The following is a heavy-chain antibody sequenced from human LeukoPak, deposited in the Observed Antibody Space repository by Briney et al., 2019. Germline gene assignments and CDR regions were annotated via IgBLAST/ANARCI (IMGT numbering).Heavy chain of an antibody. CDR2: IYPGDSDT. CDR3: ARMYYYDSSGYLSPWFDP. V-gene: IGHV5-51*01. CDR1: GYSFTNYW. Sequence: GESLKISCKGSGYSFTNYWIGWVRQMPGRGLEWMGIIYPGDSDTRYSPSFQGQVTISADKSISTAYLQWSSLKASDTAMYYCARMYYYDSSGYLSPWFDPWGQGTLVTVSS. J-gene: IGHJ5*02. D-gene: IGHD3-22*01.